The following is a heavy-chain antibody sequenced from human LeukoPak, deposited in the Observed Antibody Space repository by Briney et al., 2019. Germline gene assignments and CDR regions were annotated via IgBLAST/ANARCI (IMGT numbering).Heavy chain of an antibody. V-gene: IGHV3-53*01. CDR2: VYSDGKT. J-gene: IGHJ4*02. Sequence: GGSLRLSCAASGFTVSTNYMSWARQAPGKGLEWVSVVYSDGKTCYADAVKGRFTISKDNSRNTLYLQMNSLRAEDTAVYYCARDRKAKYYFDYWGQGTLVTVSS. CDR1: GFTVSTNY. D-gene: IGHD1-14*01. CDR3: ARDRKAKYYFDY.